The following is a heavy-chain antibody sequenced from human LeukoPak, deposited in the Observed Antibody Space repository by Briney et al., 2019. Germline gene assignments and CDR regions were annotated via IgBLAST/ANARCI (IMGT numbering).Heavy chain of an antibody. CDR2: NYYSGST. V-gene: IGHV4-59*08. CDR3: ARGGTDFDY. J-gene: IGHJ4*02. Sequence: SETLSLTCTVSGDSISSYYWSWIRQAPGKGLEWIGHNYYSGSTNYNPSIASRVTISVDTSKNQFSLKLSSVTATDTALYYCARGGTDFDYWGQGTLVTVSS. D-gene: IGHD2-15*01. CDR1: GDSISSYY.